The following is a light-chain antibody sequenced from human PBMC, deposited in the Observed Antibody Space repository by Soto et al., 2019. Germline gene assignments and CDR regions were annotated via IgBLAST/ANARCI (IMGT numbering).Light chain of an antibody. Sequence: DIQMTQSPSSLSASVGDRVTITCQASQDISNYLNWYQQKPGKAPKLLIYDASNLETGVPSRLRGSGSGTDFTFTISSLQPEDIATYYCQQYDNLPRTFGKGTKVEIK. J-gene: IGKJ1*01. CDR3: QQYDNLPRT. V-gene: IGKV1-33*01. CDR1: QDISNY. CDR2: DAS.